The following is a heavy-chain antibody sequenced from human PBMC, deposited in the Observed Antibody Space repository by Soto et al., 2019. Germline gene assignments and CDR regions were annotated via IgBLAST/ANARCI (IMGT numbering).Heavy chain of an antibody. CDR2: ISGSGGST. D-gene: IGHD6-19*01. Sequence: QAGGSVRLSCAASGFTFSSYAMSWVRQAPGKGLEWVSAISGSGGSTYYADSVKGRFTISRDNSKNTLYLQMNSLRAEDTAVYYCAKEPNWYSSGWYYFDYWGQGTLVTVSS. CDR3: AKEPNWYSSGWYYFDY. CDR1: GFTFSSYA. V-gene: IGHV3-23*01. J-gene: IGHJ4*02.